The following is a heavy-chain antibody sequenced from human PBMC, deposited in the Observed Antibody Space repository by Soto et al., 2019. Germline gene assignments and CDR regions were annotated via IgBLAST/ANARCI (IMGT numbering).Heavy chain of an antibody. CDR3: ARDGQSSSAGLDY. J-gene: IGHJ4*02. V-gene: IGHV4-38-2*02. D-gene: IGHD6-19*01. Sequence: SETLSLTCAVSGYSISSGYYWGWIRQPPGKGPEWIGSIYHSGSTYYNPSLKSRVTISVDTSKNQFSLKLSSVTAADTAVYYCARDGQSSSAGLDYWGQGTLVTVS. CDR2: IYHSGST. CDR1: GYSISSGYY.